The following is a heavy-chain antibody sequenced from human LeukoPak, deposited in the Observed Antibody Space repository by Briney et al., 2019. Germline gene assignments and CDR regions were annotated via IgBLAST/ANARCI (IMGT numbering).Heavy chain of an antibody. V-gene: IGHV1-8*01. CDR3: ARRARGIDD. CDR2: MNPNSGNT. J-gene: IGHJ6*02. CDR1: GYTFTSYD. Sequence: GAAVKVSCKASGYTFTSYDINRVRQATGQGLEWMGWMNPNSGNTGYAQKFPGRVTMTRNTSISTAYMEMSSLRSEDTAVYYWARRARGIDDWGQGTTVTVSS.